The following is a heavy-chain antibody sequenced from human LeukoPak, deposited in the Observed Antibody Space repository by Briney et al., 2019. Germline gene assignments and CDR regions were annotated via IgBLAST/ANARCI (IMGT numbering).Heavy chain of an antibody. CDR3: ARSITIFGVVIIEEYYFDY. J-gene: IGHJ4*02. Sequence: PGGSLRLSCAASGFTFRSFSMNWVRQAPGKGLEWVSSISSSSSYIYYADSVKGRFTISRDNAKNSLYLQMNSLRAEDTAVYYCARSITIFGVVIIEEYYFDYWGQGTLVTVSS. CDR1: GFTFRSFS. D-gene: IGHD3-3*01. CDR2: ISSSSSYI. V-gene: IGHV3-21*01.